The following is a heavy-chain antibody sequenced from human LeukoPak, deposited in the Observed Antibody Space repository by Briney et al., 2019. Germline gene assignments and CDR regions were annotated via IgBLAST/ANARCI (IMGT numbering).Heavy chain of an antibody. CDR3: AKDAFHCSSTSCYLYYFDY. J-gene: IGHJ4*02. CDR2: ISGSGGST. CDR1: GFTFSSYA. Sequence: GGSLRLSCAASGFTFSSYAMSWVHQAPGKGLEWVSAISGSGGSTYYADSVKGRFTISRDNSKNTLYLQMNSLRAEDTAVYYCAKDAFHCSSTSCYLYYFDYGGQGTLVTVSS. D-gene: IGHD2-2*01. V-gene: IGHV3-23*01.